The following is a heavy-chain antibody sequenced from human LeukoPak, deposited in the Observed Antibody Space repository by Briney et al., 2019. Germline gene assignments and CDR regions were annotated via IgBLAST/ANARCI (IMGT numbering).Heavy chain of an antibody. CDR1: GDSISNHY. Sequence: PSETLSLTCTVSGDSISNHYWSWLRQPPGKELEWIGYIYSNGNTNYNPSLKSRVSISMDTSKGQFSLSLTSVSAADTAVYYCVRLLAYRSAWFDYWGQGTLVSVSS. V-gene: IGHV4-59*11. CDR3: VRLLAYRSAWFDY. J-gene: IGHJ4*02. D-gene: IGHD1-26*01. CDR2: IYSNGNT.